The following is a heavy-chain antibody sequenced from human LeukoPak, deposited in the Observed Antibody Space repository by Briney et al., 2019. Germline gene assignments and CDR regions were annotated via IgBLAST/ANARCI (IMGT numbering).Heavy chain of an antibody. D-gene: IGHD2-21*01. Sequence: GESLKISCKGSGYSFTSYWIGWVRQMPGKGLEWMGIVYPGDSDTRYSPSFQGQVTISADKSISTAYLQWSSLKASDTAMYCWARLIPATVINWFDPWGQGTLVTVSS. J-gene: IGHJ5*01. CDR3: ARLIPATVINWFDP. CDR2: VYPGDSDT. V-gene: IGHV5-51*01. CDR1: GYSFTSYW.